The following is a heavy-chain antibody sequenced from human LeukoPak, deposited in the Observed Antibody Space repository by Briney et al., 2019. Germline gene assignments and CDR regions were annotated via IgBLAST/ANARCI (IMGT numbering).Heavy chain of an antibody. Sequence: PGGSLRLSCAASGFTFSSYAMSWVRQAPGKGLEWVSAISGSGGSTYYADSVKGRFTISRDNSKNTLYLQMNSLRAEDTAVYYCAKSFDWLLTPLISYYFDYWGQGTLVTVSS. J-gene: IGHJ4*02. CDR3: AKSFDWLLTPLISYYFDY. CDR2: ISGSGGST. V-gene: IGHV3-23*01. D-gene: IGHD3-9*01. CDR1: GFTFSSYA.